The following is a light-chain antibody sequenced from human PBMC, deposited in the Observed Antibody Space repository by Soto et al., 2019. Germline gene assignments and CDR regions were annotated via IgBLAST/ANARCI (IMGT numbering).Light chain of an antibody. Sequence: DIQMTQSPSSLSASVGDRVIITCQASQDVSNYLNWYQQKPGKAPKLLIYDAANLETGVPSRFSGSESGTDFTFTISSLQPEDIATYFCQQYDNLPYTFGQGTNLEIK. J-gene: IGKJ2*01. CDR1: QDVSNY. V-gene: IGKV1-33*01. CDR3: QQYDNLPYT. CDR2: DAA.